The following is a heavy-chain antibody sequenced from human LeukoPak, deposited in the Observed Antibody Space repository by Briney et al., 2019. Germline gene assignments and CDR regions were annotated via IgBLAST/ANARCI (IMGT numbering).Heavy chain of an antibody. CDR2: ISAYNGNT. CDR1: GYTFTSYG. Sequence: ASVKVSCKASGYTFTSYGISWVRQAPGQGLEWMGWISAYNGNTNYAQKLQGRVTMTTDTSTSTAYMELSSLRSEDTAVYYCARTHGSGRHGWRRWGYGMDVWGQGTTVTVSS. V-gene: IGHV1-18*01. CDR3: ARTHGSGRHGWRRWGYGMDV. D-gene: IGHD3-10*01. J-gene: IGHJ6*02.